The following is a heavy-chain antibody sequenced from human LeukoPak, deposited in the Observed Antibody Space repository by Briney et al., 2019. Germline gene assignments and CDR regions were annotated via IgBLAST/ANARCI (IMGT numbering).Heavy chain of an antibody. J-gene: IGHJ4*02. CDR3: ARLCSSTSCYWDY. D-gene: IGHD2-2*01. V-gene: IGHV3-48*01. Sequence: GGSLRLSCAASGFTFSSYSMNWVRQAPGKGLEWVSYISSSSSTIYYADSVKGRFTISRDNAKNSLYLQMNSLRAEDTAVYYCARLCSSTSCYWDYWGQGTLVTVSS. CDR2: ISSSSSTI. CDR1: GFTFSSYS.